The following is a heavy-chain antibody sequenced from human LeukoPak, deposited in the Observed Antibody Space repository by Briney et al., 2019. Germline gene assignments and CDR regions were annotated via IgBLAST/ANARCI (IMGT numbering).Heavy chain of an antibody. CDR2: INHSGST. CDR1: GGSISGSSYC. J-gene: IGHJ4*02. D-gene: IGHD4-23*01. V-gene: IGHV4-39*07. CDR3: ARGPRAPVFSRTPINSLAY. Sequence: SETLSLTCTVSGGSISGSSYCWGWIRQPPGKGLEWIGEINHSGSTNYNPSLKSRVTISVDTSKNQFSLKLSSVTAADTAVYYCARGPRAPVFSRTPINSLAYWGQGTLVTVSS.